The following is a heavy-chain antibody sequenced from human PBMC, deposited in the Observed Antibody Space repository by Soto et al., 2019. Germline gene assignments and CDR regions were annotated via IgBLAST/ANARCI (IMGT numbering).Heavy chain of an antibody. CDR3: ARTHRDFYGLDV. CDR1: GFTFRNYD. CDR2: ISAAGDP. J-gene: IGHJ6*02. V-gene: IGHV3-13*05. Sequence: EVQLVESGGGLVQPGGSLRLSCEASGFTFRNYDMHWVRQGTGKGLEWVSGISAAGDPDYADSVEGRFTISRVNAQNSFILQMNSLRVGDTAVYYCARTHRDFYGLDVWGQGTKVIVSS.